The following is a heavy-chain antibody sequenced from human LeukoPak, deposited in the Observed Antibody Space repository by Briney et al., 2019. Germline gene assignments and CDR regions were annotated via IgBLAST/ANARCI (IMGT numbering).Heavy chain of an antibody. V-gene: IGHV3-30*02. CDR3: AKTWITIFGVVIHFDY. Sequence: GGSLRLSCAASGFTFSSYGMHWVRQAPGKGLEWVAFIRYDGSNKYYADSVKGRFTISRDNSKNTLYLQMNSLRAEDTAVYYCAKTWITIFGVVIHFDYWGQGTLVAVSS. J-gene: IGHJ4*02. CDR1: GFTFSSYG. CDR2: IRYDGSNK. D-gene: IGHD3-3*01.